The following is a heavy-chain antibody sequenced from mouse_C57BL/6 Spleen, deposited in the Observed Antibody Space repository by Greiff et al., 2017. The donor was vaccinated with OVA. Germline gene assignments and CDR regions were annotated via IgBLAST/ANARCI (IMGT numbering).Heavy chain of an antibody. J-gene: IGHJ1*03. Sequence: VQLQQSGAELMKPGASVKLSCKATGYTFTGSWIEWVKQRPGHGLEWIGEILPGSGSTNYNEKFKGKAPFTADTSSNTAYLQLSSLTTEDSAIYYCARATVATRRYFDVWGTGTTVTVSS. CDR1: GYTFTGSW. V-gene: IGHV1-9*01. CDR3: ARATVATRRYFDV. D-gene: IGHD1-1*01. CDR2: ILPGSGST.